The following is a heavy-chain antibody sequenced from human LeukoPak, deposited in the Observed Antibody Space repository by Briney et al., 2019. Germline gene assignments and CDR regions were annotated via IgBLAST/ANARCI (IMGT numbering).Heavy chain of an antibody. V-gene: IGHV4-38-2*02. CDR2: IYHSGST. J-gene: IGHJ5*02. CDR3: AVEQDWFDP. D-gene: IGHD1/OR15-1a*01. Sequence: PSETLSLTCTVSGYSISSGYYWDWIRQPPGKGLEWIGSIYHSGSTYYNPSLKSRVTISVDTSKNQFSLKLSSVTAADTAVYYCAVEQDWFDPWGQGTLVTVSS. CDR1: GYSISSGYY.